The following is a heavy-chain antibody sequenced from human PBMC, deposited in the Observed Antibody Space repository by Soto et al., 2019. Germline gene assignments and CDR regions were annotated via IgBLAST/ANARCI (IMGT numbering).Heavy chain of an antibody. CDR3: ARDSAILLDY. Sequence: QVQLVQSGAEVKKPGSSVKVSCKASGGTFSSYTISWVRQAPGQGLEWMGRIIPILGIANYALKFQGRVTTTAVKATSTVLMEPSSLTSVDTAVYYSARDSAILLDYWGQGTLFTVSS. J-gene: IGHJ4*02. CDR2: IIPILGIA. V-gene: IGHV1-69*08. CDR1: GGTFSSYT. D-gene: IGHD2-21*01.